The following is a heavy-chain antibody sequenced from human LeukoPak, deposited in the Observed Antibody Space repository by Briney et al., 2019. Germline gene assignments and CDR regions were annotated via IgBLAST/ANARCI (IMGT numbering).Heavy chain of an antibody. V-gene: IGHV5-51*01. CDR1: GYRFTTYW. CDR2: IYPGDSDT. Sequence: GESLKISCKGSGYRFTTYWIGWVRQMPGKGLEWMGIIYPGDSDTRYSPSFQGQVTISADKSIDTAYLQWSSLKASDSAMYYCASRTGSYYPFDSWGQGTLVTVSS. CDR3: ASRTGSYYPFDS. D-gene: IGHD1-26*01. J-gene: IGHJ4*02.